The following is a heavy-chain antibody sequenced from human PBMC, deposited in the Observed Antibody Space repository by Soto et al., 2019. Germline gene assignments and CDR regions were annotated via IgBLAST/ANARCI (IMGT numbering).Heavy chain of an antibody. CDR2: ISTGSGYI. J-gene: IGHJ4*02. V-gene: IGHV3-21*01. D-gene: IGHD6-19*01. CDR3: TRDSGYFDS. Sequence: PRGSLLISWVYTVFTFSIYSMIWVRQIPGKGLECVSYISTGSGYIKYADSVKGRFTISRDNAKNTLYLEMNGLRVEDTSLYYCTRDSGYFDSWGQGIKVPVSS. CDR1: VFTFSIYS.